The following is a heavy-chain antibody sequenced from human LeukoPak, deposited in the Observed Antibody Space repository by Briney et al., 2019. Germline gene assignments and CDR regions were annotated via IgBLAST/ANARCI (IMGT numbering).Heavy chain of an antibody. V-gene: IGHV3-48*02. CDR3: ASPYYYDSSGPSGY. J-gene: IGHJ4*02. D-gene: IGHD3-22*01. Sequence: GGSLRLSCAASGFTFSSYSMNWVRQAPGKGLEWVSYISSSSSTIYYADSVKGRFTISRDNAKNSLYLQMNSLRDEDTAVYYCASPYYYDSSGPSGYWGQGTLVTVSS. CDR1: GFTFSSYS. CDR2: ISSSSSTI.